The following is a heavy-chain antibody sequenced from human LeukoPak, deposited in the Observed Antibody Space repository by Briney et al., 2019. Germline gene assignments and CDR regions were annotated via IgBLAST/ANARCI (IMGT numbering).Heavy chain of an antibody. J-gene: IGHJ2*01. CDR1: GYTFTGYY. CDR2: INPNSGGT. CDR3: ARGKTCELLLPGVWYFDL. D-gene: IGHD1-26*01. Sequence: GASVKVSCKASGYTFTGYYMHWVRQAPGQGLEGMGWINPNSGGTNYAQKFQGRVTMTRDTSISTAYMELSRLRSDDTAVYYCARGKTCELLLPGVWYFDLWGRGTLVTVSS. V-gene: IGHV1-2*02.